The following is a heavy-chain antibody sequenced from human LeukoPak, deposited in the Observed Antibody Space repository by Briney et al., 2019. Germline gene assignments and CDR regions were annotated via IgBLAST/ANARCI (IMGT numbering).Heavy chain of an antibody. CDR2: ISWNSGSI. J-gene: IGHJ4*02. CDR1: GFTFDDYA. V-gene: IGHV3-9*01. D-gene: IGHD3-3*01. Sequence: SLRLSCAASGFTFDDYAMHWVRQAPGKGLEWVSGISWNSGSIGYADSVKGRFTISRDNAKNSLYLQMNSLRAEDTALYYCAKDSYDFWSGYHDYWGQGTLVTVSS. CDR3: AKDSYDFWSGYHDY.